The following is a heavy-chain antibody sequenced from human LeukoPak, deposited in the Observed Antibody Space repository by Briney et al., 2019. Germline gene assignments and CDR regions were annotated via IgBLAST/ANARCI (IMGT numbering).Heavy chain of an antibody. CDR1: GFTFDDYA. J-gene: IGHJ4*02. V-gene: IGHV3-43*02. CDR2: ISGDGGNA. Sequence: GGSLRLSCAASGFTFDDYAIHWVRQAPGKGLEWVSLISGDGGNAYYADSVKGRFTLSRDNSKNSLYLQMNSLRSEDTAFYYCAKDKALGYCSAGSCLYLDYWGQGTLVTVSS. CDR3: AKDKALGYCSAGSCLYLDY. D-gene: IGHD2-15*01.